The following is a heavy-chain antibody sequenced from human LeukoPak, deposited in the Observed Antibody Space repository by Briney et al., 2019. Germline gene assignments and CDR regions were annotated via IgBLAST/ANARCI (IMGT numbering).Heavy chain of an antibody. D-gene: IGHD3-16*02. CDR2: IYPGDSDP. V-gene: IGHV5-51*01. Sequence: GESLKISCSGSGYSFTDYWIGWVRQMPGKCLEWMGIIYPGDSDPRYSPSFQGQVTISADKSISTAYLQWSSLKASHTALYYCARHREPRGYPDGAFDIWGQGTLVTVSS. CDR3: ARHREPRGYPDGAFDI. J-gene: IGHJ3*02. CDR1: GYSFTDYW.